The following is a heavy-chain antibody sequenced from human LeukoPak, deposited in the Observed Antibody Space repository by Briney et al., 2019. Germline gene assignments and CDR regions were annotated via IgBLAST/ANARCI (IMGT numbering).Heavy chain of an antibody. CDR1: GFTFSSYA. CDR3: AKFDSSGYLPDY. CDR2: ISGSGGST. D-gene: IGHD3-22*01. V-gene: IGHV3-23*01. Sequence: GGSLRLSCAASGFTFSSYAMSWVRQAPGKGLEWVSAISGSGGSTYSADSVKGRFTISRDNSKNTLYLQMNSLRAEDTAVYYCAKFDSSGYLPDYWGQGTLVTVSS. J-gene: IGHJ4*02.